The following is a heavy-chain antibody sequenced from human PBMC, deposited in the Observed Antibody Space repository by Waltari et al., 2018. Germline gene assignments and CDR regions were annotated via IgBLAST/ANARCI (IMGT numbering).Heavy chain of an antibody. CDR2: IYHSGST. D-gene: IGHD6-6*01. J-gene: IGHJ3*02. CDR1: GGSISSGSYY. Sequence: QVQLQESGPGLVKPSQTLSLTCTVSGGSISSGSYYWSWIRQPAGKGLEWIGRIYHSGSTYYNPSLKSRVTISVDTSKNQFSLKLSSVTAADTAVYYCARGIAARLTIDAFDIWGQGTMVTVSS. V-gene: IGHV4-61*02. CDR3: ARGIAARLTIDAFDI.